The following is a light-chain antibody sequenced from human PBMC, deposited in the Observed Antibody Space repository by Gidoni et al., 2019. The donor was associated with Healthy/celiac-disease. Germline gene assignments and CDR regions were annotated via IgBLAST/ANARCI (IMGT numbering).Light chain of an antibody. V-gene: IGKV1-17*01. CDR2: AAS. Sequence: DIQLTQSPSSLSASVGDRVTITCRASQGIRNDVGWYQQKPGKAPKRLIYAASSLQSGVPSRFSGRVSGTEFTLTISSLQPEDFATYYCLQHNSYPWTFGQGTKVEIK. J-gene: IGKJ1*01. CDR1: QGIRND. CDR3: LQHNSYPWT.